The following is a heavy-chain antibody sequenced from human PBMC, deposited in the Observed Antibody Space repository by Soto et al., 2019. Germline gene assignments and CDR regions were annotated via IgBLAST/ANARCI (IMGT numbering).Heavy chain of an antibody. Sequence: EVQLVESGGGLVQPGGSLRLSCGASGFTFNNYWMHWVRQAPGKGLVWVSRINGDGSTRSYADSVKGRFTISRDNAKNTVYLQMNSLRVEDTAVYYCARDLVDWGQGTLVTVSS. V-gene: IGHV3-74*01. CDR1: GFTFNNYW. CDR2: INGDGSTR. D-gene: IGHD2-15*01. CDR3: ARDLVD. J-gene: IGHJ4*02.